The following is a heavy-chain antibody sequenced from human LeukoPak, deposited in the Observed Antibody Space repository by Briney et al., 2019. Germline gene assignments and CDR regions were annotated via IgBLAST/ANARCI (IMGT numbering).Heavy chain of an antibody. CDR2: INPSGGST. D-gene: IGHD6-13*01. CDR1: GYTFTSYL. V-gene: IGHV1-46*01. J-gene: IGHJ4*02. Sequence: ASVKVSCKASGYTFTSYLMHWVRQAPGQGLEWMGIINPSGGSTTYAQQFQGRVTMTRDTSTNTDYMDLSSLRSEDTAVYYCARGETSSRGLHDYWGQGTLVTVSS. CDR3: ARGETSSRGLHDY.